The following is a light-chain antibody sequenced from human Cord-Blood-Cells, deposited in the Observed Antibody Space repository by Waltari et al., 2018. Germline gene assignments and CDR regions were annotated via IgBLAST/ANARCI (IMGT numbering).Light chain of an antibody. Sequence: QPVLTQPPSVSAAPGQKVTIACSGSSSNIGNNYVSRDQQLPGTAPKLLIYENKKRPSGIPDRFSGSKSGTSATLGITGLQTGDEADYYCGTWDSGLSAAVFGGGTKLTVL. CDR3: GTWDSGLSAAV. CDR1: SSNIGNNY. V-gene: IGLV1-51*02. CDR2: ENK. J-gene: IGLJ3*02.